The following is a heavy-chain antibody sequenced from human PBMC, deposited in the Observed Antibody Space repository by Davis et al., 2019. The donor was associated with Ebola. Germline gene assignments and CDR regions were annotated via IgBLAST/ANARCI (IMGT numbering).Heavy chain of an antibody. J-gene: IGHJ4*02. CDR1: GFTFGDRA. D-gene: IGHD3-16*02. CDR3: ARGSLTFGGVIVS. V-gene: IGHV3-9*01. Sequence: PGGSLRLSCAASGFTFGDRAMHWVRHGPGQGLEWVSSISWNGATIGYADSVKGRFTISRDNAKNTLYLQMNSLRAEDTAVYYCARGSLTFGGVIVSWGQGTLVTVS. CDR2: ISWNGATI.